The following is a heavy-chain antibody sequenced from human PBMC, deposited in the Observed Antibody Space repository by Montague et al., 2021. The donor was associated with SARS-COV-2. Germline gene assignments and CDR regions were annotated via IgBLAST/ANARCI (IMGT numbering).Heavy chain of an antibody. CDR1: GGSISTYY. V-gene: IGHV4-59*01. CDR3: ARLDITMVRGVNRWTFDI. J-gene: IGHJ3*02. D-gene: IGHD3-10*01. Sequence: SETLSLTCTVSGGSISTYYWSWIRQPPGKGLEWIGYIYYSGSTNYNPSLKSRVTISVDTSKNQFSLKLSSVTAADTAVYYCARLDITMVRGVNRWTFDIWGQGTMVTVSS. CDR2: IYYSGST.